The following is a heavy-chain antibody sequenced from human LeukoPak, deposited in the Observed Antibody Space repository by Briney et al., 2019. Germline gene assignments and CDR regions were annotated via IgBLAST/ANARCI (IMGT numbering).Heavy chain of an antibody. Sequence: PGGSLRLSCAASGFTFSSYSMNWVRQAPGKGLEWVSSISSSSSSYIYYADSVKGRFTISRDNAKNSLYLQMNSLRAEDTAVYYCARGGGITIFGVAIDAFDIWGQGTMVTVSS. V-gene: IGHV3-21*01. D-gene: IGHD3-3*01. CDR1: GFTFSSYS. CDR3: ARGGGITIFGVAIDAFDI. CDR2: ISSSSSSYI. J-gene: IGHJ3*02.